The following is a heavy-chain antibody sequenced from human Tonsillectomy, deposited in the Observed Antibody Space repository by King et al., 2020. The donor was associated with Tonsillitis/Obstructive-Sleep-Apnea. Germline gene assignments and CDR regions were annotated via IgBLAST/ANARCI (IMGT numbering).Heavy chain of an antibody. Sequence: VQLVESGGGVVQPGRSLRLSCAASRFTFSSYTMHWVRQAPGKGLEWVAVISYDGSNKYYAHSVKGRFTISRDNSKNTLYLQMNSLRAEDTAVYYCARVHMSGYDWEAFDIWGQGTMVTVSS. CDR3: ARVHMSGYDWEAFDI. CDR1: RFTFSSYT. D-gene: IGHD5-12*01. CDR2: ISYDGSNK. V-gene: IGHV3-30*04. J-gene: IGHJ3*02.